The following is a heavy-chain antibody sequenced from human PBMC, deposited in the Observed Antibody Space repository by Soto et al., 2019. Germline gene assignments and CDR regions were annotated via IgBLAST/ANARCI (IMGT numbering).Heavy chain of an antibody. Sequence: QVQVLQSGAEVKKPGASVKVSCKASEYTFTSYTMHWVRQAPGQRLEWMGWINGGNGNTKCSQKFQGRVTITRDTSASTAYMELSSLRSDDTSVYYCARELQGLYYFDYWGQGTLVTVSS. J-gene: IGHJ4*02. CDR1: EYTFTSYT. CDR3: ARELQGLYYFDY. V-gene: IGHV1-3*01. D-gene: IGHD4-4*01. CDR2: INGGNGNT.